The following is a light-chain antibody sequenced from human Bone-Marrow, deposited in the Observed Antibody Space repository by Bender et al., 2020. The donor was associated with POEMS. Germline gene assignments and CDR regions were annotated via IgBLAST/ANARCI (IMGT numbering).Light chain of an antibody. CDR1: NIGSKS. CDR3: QVWDRASDYYV. Sequence: YVLTQPPSVSVAPGQTARISCGENNIGSKSVHWYQQKPGQAPVLVVYDSDDRPSGIPERFSGSNSGNTATLTISRVEAGDEADYYCQVWDRASDYYVFGTGTKVTVL. J-gene: IGLJ1*01. CDR2: DSD. V-gene: IGLV3-21*02.